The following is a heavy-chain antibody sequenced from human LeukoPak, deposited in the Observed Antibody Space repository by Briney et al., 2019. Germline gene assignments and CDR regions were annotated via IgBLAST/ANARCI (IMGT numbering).Heavy chain of an antibody. J-gene: IGHJ4*02. D-gene: IGHD6-19*01. CDR2: ISSNGGST. CDR1: GFTFSSYA. Sequence: GGSLRLSCSASGFTFSSYAMHWVRQAPGKGLEYVSAISSNGGSTYYADSVKGRFTISRDSSKNTLYLQMSSLRAEDTAVYYCVTLIAVAGWPIDYWGQGTLVTVSS. CDR3: VTLIAVAGWPIDY. V-gene: IGHV3-64D*06.